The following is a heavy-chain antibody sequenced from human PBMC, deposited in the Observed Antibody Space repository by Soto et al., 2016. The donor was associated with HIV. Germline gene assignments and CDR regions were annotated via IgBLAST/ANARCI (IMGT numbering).Heavy chain of an antibody. D-gene: IGHD5-12*01. Sequence: QVQLVQSGAEVKKPGASVKVSCKASGYTFTSYGISWVRQAPGQGLEWMGWINAYNGRKKYAQKVQGRLTMTTDTSTSTAYMDLRSLRSEDTAVYYCARDAGGDSGYDYYYFDYWGQGTLVTVSS. CDR2: INAYNGRK. V-gene: IGHV1-18*01. CDR3: ARDAGGDSGYDYYYFDY. J-gene: IGHJ4*02. CDR1: GYTFTSYG.